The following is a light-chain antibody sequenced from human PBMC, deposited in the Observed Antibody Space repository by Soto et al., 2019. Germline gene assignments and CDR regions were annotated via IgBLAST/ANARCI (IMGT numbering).Light chain of an antibody. CDR3: QQSYGTPLT. V-gene: IGKV1-39*01. J-gene: IGKJ4*01. Sequence: DMEMTQSPSSLSASVGDRVTITCRASPSISNYLNWYQHKPGKVPKLLIYAASSLQSGVPTRFSGSGSGTHFTLTINSLQPEDFATYYCQQSYGTPLTFGGGTKIEIK. CDR2: AAS. CDR1: PSISNY.